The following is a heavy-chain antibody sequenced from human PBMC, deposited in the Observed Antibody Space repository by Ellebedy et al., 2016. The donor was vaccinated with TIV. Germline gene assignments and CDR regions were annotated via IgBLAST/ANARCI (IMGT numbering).Heavy chain of an antibody. J-gene: IGHJ4*02. CDR3: ASAARGSGAYESF. D-gene: IGHD5-12*01. CDR1: GFTFSRFW. CDR2: INQGGSET. V-gene: IGHV3-7*01. Sequence: PGGSLRLSCAASGFTFSRFWMAWVRQATGKGLEWVATINQGGSETYYVDSVKGRFTISRDNSKNSLYLQMNSLSADDTALYYCASAARGSGAYESFWGQGTLVTVSS.